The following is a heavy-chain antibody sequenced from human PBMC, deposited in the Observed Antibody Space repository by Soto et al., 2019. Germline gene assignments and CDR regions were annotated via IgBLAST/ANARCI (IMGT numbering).Heavy chain of an antibody. Sequence: VQLVQSGAAVKKPGASVKVSCKASGCTFTSYGISWVRQAPGQGLEWMGWISAYNGNTNYAQKPQGRVTMTTDTSTSTAYMELRSLRSDDTAGYYCARRERAAAGRYYYDYGMDVWGQGTTVTVSS. J-gene: IGHJ6*02. D-gene: IGHD6-13*01. CDR2: ISAYNGNT. V-gene: IGHV1-18*01. CDR3: ARRERAAAGRYYYDYGMDV. CDR1: GCTFTSYG.